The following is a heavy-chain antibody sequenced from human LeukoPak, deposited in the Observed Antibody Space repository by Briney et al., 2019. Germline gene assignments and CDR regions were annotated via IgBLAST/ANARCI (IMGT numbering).Heavy chain of an antibody. CDR3: ARDGESLWYGDY. D-gene: IGHD3-10*01. Sequence: GGPLRLSCAASGFTFGSYSMNWVRQAPGKGLEWVSSISSSSSYIYYADSVKGRFTISRDNAKNSLYLQMNSLRAEDTAVYYCARDGESLWYGDYWGQGTLVTVSS. J-gene: IGHJ4*02. V-gene: IGHV3-21*01. CDR2: ISSSSSYI. CDR1: GFTFGSYS.